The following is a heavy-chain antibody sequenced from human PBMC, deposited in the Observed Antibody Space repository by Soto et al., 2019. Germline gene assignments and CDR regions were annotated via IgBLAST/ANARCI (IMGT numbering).Heavy chain of an antibody. Sequence: GGSLRLSCAASGFTFSSYGMHWVRQAPGKGLEWVAVIWYDRSNKYYADSVKGRFTISRENSKNTLYLQMNSLRAEDTAVYYGARARSAYYDSTRAFDIWGQGTMVTVSS. CDR3: ARARSAYYDSTRAFDI. V-gene: IGHV3-33*01. CDR1: GFTFSSYG. J-gene: IGHJ3*02. CDR2: IWYDRSNK. D-gene: IGHD3-3*01.